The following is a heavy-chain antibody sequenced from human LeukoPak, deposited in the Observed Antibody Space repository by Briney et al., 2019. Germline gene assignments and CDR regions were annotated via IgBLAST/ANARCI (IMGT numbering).Heavy chain of an antibody. CDR3: AKAGPRVTVRVRGFDY. Sequence: PGASLRLSCAASGFTFSSYAMSWVRQAPGKGLEWVSAISGSGGSTYYADSVKGRFTISRDNSKNTLYLQMNSLRAEDTAVYYCAKAGPRVTVRVRGFDYWGQGTLVTVSS. CDR2: ISGSGGST. J-gene: IGHJ4*02. CDR1: GFTFSSYA. D-gene: IGHD2-21*02. V-gene: IGHV3-23*01.